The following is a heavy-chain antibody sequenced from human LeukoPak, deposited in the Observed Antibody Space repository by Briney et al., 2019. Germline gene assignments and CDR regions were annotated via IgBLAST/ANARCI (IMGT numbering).Heavy chain of an antibody. Sequence: SETLSLTCTVSGGFISSGSYYWSWIRQPAGKGLEWIGRIYTSGSTDYNPSLKSRVTISVDTSKNQFSLKLSSVTAADTAVYYCARKGGGNWFDPWGQGTLVTVSS. J-gene: IGHJ5*02. V-gene: IGHV4-61*02. D-gene: IGHD3-16*01. CDR1: GGFISSGSYY. CDR3: ARKGGGNWFDP. CDR2: IYTSGST.